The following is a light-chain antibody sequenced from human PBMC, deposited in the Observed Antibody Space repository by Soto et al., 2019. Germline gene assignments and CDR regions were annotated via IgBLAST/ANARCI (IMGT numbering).Light chain of an antibody. J-gene: IGKJ3*01. V-gene: IGKV3-20*01. CDR1: QSVSSDY. CDR2: VAS. Sequence: EIVLTQSPGTLSLSPGERATLSCRASQSVSSDYLAWYQLKPGQAPRLLLYVASSRATGIPDRFSGSGSGTDFTLTISRLEPEDFAVYCCQQYDRSLQFTFGPGTKVDI. CDR3: QQYDRSLQFT.